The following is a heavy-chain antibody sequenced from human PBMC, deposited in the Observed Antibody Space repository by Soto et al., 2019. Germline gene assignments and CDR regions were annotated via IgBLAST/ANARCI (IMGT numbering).Heavy chain of an antibody. Sequence: QVHLVQSGAEVKKPGASVKVSCKGSGYYFTTYGITWVRHAPGQGLEWMAWISAHNGNTDYAQKLQGRVTVTRDTSTCTAYMELRSLRSDDTAVYYCARWRYGDYWGQGALVTVSS. CDR3: ARWRYGDY. D-gene: IGHD1-1*01. CDR2: ISAHNGNT. CDR1: GYYFTTYG. J-gene: IGHJ4*02. V-gene: IGHV1-18*01.